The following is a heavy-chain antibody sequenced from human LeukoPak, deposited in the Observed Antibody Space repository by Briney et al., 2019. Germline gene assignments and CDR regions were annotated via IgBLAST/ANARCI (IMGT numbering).Heavy chain of an antibody. Sequence: GASVKVSCKASGYTFTSYGISWVRQAPGQGLEWMGWISAYNGNTNYAQKLQGRVTMTTDTSTSTAYMELSSLRSEDTAVYYCARGGVVVAAPGYYGMDVWGQGTTVTVSS. CDR3: ARGGVVVAAPGYYGMDV. D-gene: IGHD2-15*01. J-gene: IGHJ6*02. V-gene: IGHV1-18*01. CDR2: ISAYNGNT. CDR1: GYTFTSYG.